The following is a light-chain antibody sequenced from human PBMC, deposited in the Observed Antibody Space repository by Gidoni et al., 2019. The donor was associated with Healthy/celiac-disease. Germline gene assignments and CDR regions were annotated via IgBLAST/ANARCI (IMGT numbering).Light chain of an antibody. CDR1: QGISSY. Sequence: AIRITQSPSSLSASTGDRVTITCRASQGISSYLAWYKQKPGKAPKLLIYAASTLQSGVPSRFSGSGSGTDFTLTISCLQSEDFATYYCQQYYSYPRTFXQXTKVEIK. CDR3: QQYYSYPRT. CDR2: AAS. J-gene: IGKJ1*01. V-gene: IGKV1-8*01.